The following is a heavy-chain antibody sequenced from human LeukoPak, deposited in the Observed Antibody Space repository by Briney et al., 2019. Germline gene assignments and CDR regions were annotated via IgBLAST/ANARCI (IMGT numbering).Heavy chain of an antibody. D-gene: IGHD3-16*02. V-gene: IGHV4-59*01. CDR3: AREDRLSHHTVFDY. Sequence: PSETPSLTCTVSGGSISSYYWSWIRQPPGKGLEWIGYIYYSGSTNYNPSLKSRVTISVDTSKNQFSLKLSSVTAADTAVYYCAREDRLSHHTVFDYWGQGTLVTVSS. J-gene: IGHJ4*02. CDR2: IYYSGST. CDR1: GGSISSYY.